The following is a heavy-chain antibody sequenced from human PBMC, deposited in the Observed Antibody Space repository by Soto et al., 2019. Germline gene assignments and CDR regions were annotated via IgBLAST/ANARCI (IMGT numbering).Heavy chain of an antibody. J-gene: IGHJ4*02. CDR3: AKHSSGYYSHFDY. D-gene: IGHD3-22*01. CDR1: GFTFSSYA. Sequence: TGGSLRLSCAASGFTFSSYAMSWVRQAPGKGLEWVSAISGSGGSTYYADSVKGWFTISRDNTKNTLYLQKNSLRAEDTAVYYCAKHSSGYYSHFDYWGQGTLVTVSS. V-gene: IGHV3-23*01. CDR2: ISGSGGST.